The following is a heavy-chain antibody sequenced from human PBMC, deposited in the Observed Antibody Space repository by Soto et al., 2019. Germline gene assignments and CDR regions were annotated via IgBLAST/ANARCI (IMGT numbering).Heavy chain of an antibody. V-gene: IGHV3-30*18. CDR1: GFTFSSSG. CDR2: ISYDGSNK. CDR3: AKEFHSWNYFDY. D-gene: IGHD1-20*01. J-gene: IGHJ4*02. Sequence: EGSLRLSCAASGFTFSSSGMHWVRQAPGKGLEWVAVISYDGSNKFYADSVKGRFTISRDNFRNTLYLQMNSLRAEDTAVYYCAKEFHSWNYFDYWGQGTLVTSPQ.